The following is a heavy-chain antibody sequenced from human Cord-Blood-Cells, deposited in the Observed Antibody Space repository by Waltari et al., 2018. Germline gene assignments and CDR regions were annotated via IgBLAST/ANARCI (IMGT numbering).Heavy chain of an antibody. CDR2: INAGNGNT. D-gene: IGHD5-18*01. J-gene: IGHJ3*02. CDR1: GYTFTSYA. CDR3: ARRGYSYGDAFDI. Sequence: QVQLVQSGAEVKKPGASVKVSYKASGYTFTSYAMHWVRQAPGQRLEWMGWINAGNGNTKYSQKFQGRVTITRDTSASTAYMELSSLRSEDTAVYYCARRGYSYGDAFDIWGQGTMVTVSS. V-gene: IGHV1-3*01.